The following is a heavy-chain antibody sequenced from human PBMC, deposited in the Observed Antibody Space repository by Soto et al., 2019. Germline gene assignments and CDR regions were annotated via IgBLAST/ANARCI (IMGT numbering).Heavy chain of an antibody. D-gene: IGHD3-10*01. CDR1: GLTFTNYE. J-gene: IGHJ3*01. V-gene: IGHV3-48*03. CDR2: IGRSGTTT. Sequence: GGSLRLSCAASGLTFTNYEMNWVRQAPGKGLEWVSYIGRSGTTTYYADSLKGRFTISRDNAKNSLYLQMNSLRAEDTAVYYCATRSGGGGAFDFWGQGTMVTVSS. CDR3: ATRSGGGGAFDF.